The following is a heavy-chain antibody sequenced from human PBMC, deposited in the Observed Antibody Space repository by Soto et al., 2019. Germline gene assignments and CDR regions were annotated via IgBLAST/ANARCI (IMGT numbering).Heavy chain of an antibody. J-gene: IGHJ6*03. Sequence: QVQLQESGPGLVKPSGTLSLTCAVSSGSISSSTWWSWVRRPPGKGLEWIGEIYHSGSTNYNPSLKSRLTISVDKSKTQFSLKLSSVTAADTAVYYCARVLYGDPYYYYMDVWGKGTTVTVSS. CDR2: IYHSGST. V-gene: IGHV4-4*02. D-gene: IGHD4-17*01. CDR1: SGSISSSTW. CDR3: ARVLYGDPYYYYMDV.